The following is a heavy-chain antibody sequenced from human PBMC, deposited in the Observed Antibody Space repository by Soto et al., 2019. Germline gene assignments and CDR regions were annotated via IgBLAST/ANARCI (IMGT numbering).Heavy chain of an antibody. Sequence: QVHLQQWGARLLKPSETLSLTCAVYGGSFSGYYWSWLRQPPGKGLEWIGEINQSGSTNSNPSLKSRVTISVDTSKNQFSLKVSSVTAADTALYYCARGLNYVVYWGQGTLVTVSS. D-gene: IGHD3-16*01. CDR1: GGSFSGYY. CDR2: INQSGST. CDR3: ARGLNYVVY. J-gene: IGHJ4*02. V-gene: IGHV4-34*01.